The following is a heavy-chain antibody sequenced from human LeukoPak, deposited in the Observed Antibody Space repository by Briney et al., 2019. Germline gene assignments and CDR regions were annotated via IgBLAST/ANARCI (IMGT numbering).Heavy chain of an antibody. J-gene: IGHJ4*02. Sequence: SETLSLTCTVSGVSVGSYYWGWVRLPATKGLEWIGRIYTSGNTHYNPFLKSRVTMSMDTSKNQFSLRLSSVTAADTAVYYCAREFSSGYYFFDYWGPGTVVTVSS. CDR1: GVSVGSYY. D-gene: IGHD3-22*01. CDR2: IYTSGNT. V-gene: IGHV4-4*07. CDR3: AREFSSGYYFFDY.